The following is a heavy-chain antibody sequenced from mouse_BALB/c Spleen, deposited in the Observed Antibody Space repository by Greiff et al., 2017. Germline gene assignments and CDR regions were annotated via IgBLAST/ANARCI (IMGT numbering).Heavy chain of an antibody. CDR3: ASDYYGSSYGFFAY. CDR2: INSNGGST. CDR1: GFTFSSYY. Sequence: EVQGVESGGGLVKLGGSLKLSCAASGFTFSSYYMSWVRQTPEKRLELVAAINSNGGSTYYPDTVKGRFTISRDNAKNTLYLQMSSLKSEDTALYYCASDYYGSSYGFFAYWGQGTLVTVSA. D-gene: IGHD1-1*01. J-gene: IGHJ3*01. V-gene: IGHV5-6-2*01.